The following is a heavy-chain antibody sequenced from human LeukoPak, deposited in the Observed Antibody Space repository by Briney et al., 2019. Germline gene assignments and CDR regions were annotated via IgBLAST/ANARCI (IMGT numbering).Heavy chain of an antibody. J-gene: IGHJ6*03. CDR2: IFFSGST. D-gene: IGHD1-26*01. CDR3: ARGGGLGAYYYYMDV. V-gene: IGHV4-59*01. Sequence: SETLSLTCTVSGASISSDYWSWIRQPPGKGLEWIGYIFFSGSTNYNPSLKSRVTMSVDTSKNQFSLRLSSVTAADTAVYYCARGGGLGAYYYYMDVWGKGTTVTISS. CDR1: GASISSDY.